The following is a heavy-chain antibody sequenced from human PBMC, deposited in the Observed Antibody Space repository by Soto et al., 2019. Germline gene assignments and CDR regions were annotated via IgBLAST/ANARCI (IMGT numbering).Heavy chain of an antibody. Sequence: GASVKVSCKASGGTFSSYAISWVRQAPGQGLEWMGGIIPIFGTANYAQKFQGRVTITADESTSTAYMELSSLRSEDTAVYYCARDHYDILTGPLSNYYYYGMDVWGQGTTVTVSS. CDR3: ARDHYDILTGPLSNYYYYGMDV. V-gene: IGHV1-69*13. J-gene: IGHJ6*02. CDR1: GGTFSSYA. D-gene: IGHD3-9*01. CDR2: IIPIFGTA.